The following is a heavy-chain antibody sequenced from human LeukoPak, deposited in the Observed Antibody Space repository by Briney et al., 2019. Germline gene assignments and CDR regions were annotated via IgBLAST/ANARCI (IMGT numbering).Heavy chain of an antibody. Sequence: GGSLRLSCEASGFAFDRSTMHWVRQVPGKGLEWVSFIGRRSRAISYAESVTGRFTISRDNWKNSLYLQMNSLRSEDIAVYYCAKEKDCYGDCYFFDFWGRGTLVTVSS. CDR1: GFAFDRST. V-gene: IGHV3-43*01. CDR2: IGRRSRAI. J-gene: IGHJ4*02. CDR3: AKEKDCYGDCYFFDF. D-gene: IGHD2-21*02.